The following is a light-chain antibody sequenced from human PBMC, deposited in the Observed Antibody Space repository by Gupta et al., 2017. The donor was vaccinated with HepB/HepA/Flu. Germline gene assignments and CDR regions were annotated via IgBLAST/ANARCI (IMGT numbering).Light chain of an antibody. V-gene: IGLV8-61*01. Sequence: QTVVTQEPSLSVSTGGAVTLTCALSSGSVSNSYYPSWYQQTTVQAPRTLMYSTNIRSAWVPDRFSGSIVGNTAALTITGAQADEESDYFCVLDMGSGVWMFGGGTKLTVL. CDR2: STN. CDR1: SGSVSNSYY. J-gene: IGLJ3*02. CDR3: VLDMGSGVWM.